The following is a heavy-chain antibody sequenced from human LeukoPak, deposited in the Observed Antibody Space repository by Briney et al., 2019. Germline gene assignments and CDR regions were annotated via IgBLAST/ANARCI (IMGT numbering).Heavy chain of an antibody. CDR2: IYPGDSDT. CDR3: ARADNSGYVYFDY. V-gene: IGHV5-51*01. J-gene: IGHJ4*02. D-gene: IGHD3-22*01. CDR1: GYSFTTYW. Sequence: GESLKISCKGSGYSFTTYWIAWVRQMPGKGLEWMGIIYPGDSDTRFSPSFQGQVTISADKSINTAYLQWDSLKASDTAMYHCARADNSGYVYFDYWGQGTLVTVSS.